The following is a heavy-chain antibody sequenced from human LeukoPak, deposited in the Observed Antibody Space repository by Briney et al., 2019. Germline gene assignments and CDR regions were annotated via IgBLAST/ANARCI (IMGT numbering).Heavy chain of an antibody. J-gene: IGHJ3*02. CDR3: AKGQSGSYYLGRAFDI. Sequence: GGSLRLPCAASGFTFSSYAMSWVRQAPGKGLEWVSAISGSGGSTYYADSVKGRFTISRDNSKNTLYLQMNSLRAEDTAVYYCAKGQSGSYYLGRAFDIWGQGTMVTVSS. D-gene: IGHD1-26*01. CDR2: ISGSGGST. V-gene: IGHV3-23*01. CDR1: GFTFSSYA.